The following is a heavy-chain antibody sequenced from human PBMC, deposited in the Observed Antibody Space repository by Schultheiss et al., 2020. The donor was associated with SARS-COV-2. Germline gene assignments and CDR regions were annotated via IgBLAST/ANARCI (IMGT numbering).Heavy chain of an antibody. Sequence: SETLSLTCTVSGGSISSHYWSWIRQPPGKGLEWIGEINHSGSTNYNPSLKSRVTISVATSKNQFSLKLSSVTAADTAVYYCARAPYGDHGDYWGQGTLVTVSS. V-gene: IGHV4-59*11. D-gene: IGHD4-17*01. CDR2: INHSGST. CDR1: GGSISSHY. J-gene: IGHJ4*02. CDR3: ARAPYGDHGDY.